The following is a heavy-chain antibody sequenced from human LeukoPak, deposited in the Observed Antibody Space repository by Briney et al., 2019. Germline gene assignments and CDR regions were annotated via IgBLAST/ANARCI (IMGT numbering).Heavy chain of an antibody. CDR2: IRGSGVNT. Sequence: GGSLRLSCTASGFSFSAYAMMWVRQAPGKGPEWVSAIRGSGVNTYYADSVKGRFTISRDNSKYTLFLQMNSLRAEDTAVYYCARDPNGDYTGAFDMWGPGTMVTVSS. CDR1: GFSFSAYA. V-gene: IGHV3-23*01. D-gene: IGHD4-17*01. J-gene: IGHJ3*02. CDR3: ARDPNGDYTGAFDM.